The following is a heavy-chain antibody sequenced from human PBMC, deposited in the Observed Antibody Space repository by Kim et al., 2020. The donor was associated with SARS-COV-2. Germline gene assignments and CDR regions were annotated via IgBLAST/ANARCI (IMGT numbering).Heavy chain of an antibody. J-gene: IGHJ5*02. V-gene: IGHV1-3*01. D-gene: IGHD6-19*01. CDR3: ASTAAVAGAYWFDP. Sequence: SQKFQGRVTITRDTSASTAYMELSSLRSEDTAVYYCASTAAVAGAYWFDPWGQGTLVTVSS.